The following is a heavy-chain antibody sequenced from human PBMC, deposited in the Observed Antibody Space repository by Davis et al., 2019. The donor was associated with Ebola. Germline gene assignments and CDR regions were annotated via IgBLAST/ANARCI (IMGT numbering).Heavy chain of an antibody. CDR2: IYYSGST. CDR1: GGSISSHY. D-gene: IGHD4-17*01. CDR3: AREMTTVTTRGYYGMDV. V-gene: IGHV4-59*11. Sequence: PSETLSLTCTVSGGSISSHYWSWIRQPPGKGLEWIGYIYYSGSTNYNPSLKSRVTISVDTSKNQFSLKLSSVTAADTAVYYCAREMTTVTTRGYYGMDVWGQGTTVTVSS. J-gene: IGHJ6*02.